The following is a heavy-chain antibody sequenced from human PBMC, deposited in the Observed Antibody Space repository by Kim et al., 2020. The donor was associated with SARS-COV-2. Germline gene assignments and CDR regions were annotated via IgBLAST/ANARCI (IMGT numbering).Heavy chain of an antibody. D-gene: IGHD3-3*01. CDR1: GGTFSSYA. CDR2: IIPILGIA. Sequence: SVKVSCKASGGTFSSYAISWVRQAPGQGLEWMGRIIPILGIANYAQKFQGRVTITADKSTSTAYMELSSLRSEDTAVYYCAREGLWFDDFNYYGMDVWGQGTTVTVSS. CDR3: AREGLWFDDFNYYGMDV. J-gene: IGHJ6*02. V-gene: IGHV1-69*04.